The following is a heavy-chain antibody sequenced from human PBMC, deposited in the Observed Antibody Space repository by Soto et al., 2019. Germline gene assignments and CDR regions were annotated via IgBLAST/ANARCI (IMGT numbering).Heavy chain of an antibody. CDR1: GFSLSTSGVG. CDR3: AHNSELVGLFDY. D-gene: IGHD6-13*01. J-gene: IGHJ4*02. Sequence: SGPSCEPTQTLTLTCTFSGFSLSTSGVGVGWIRQPPGKALEWLALIYWDDDKRYSPSLKSRLTITKDTSKNQVVLTMTNMDPVDTATYYCAHNSELVGLFDYWGQGTLVTVSS. V-gene: IGHV2-5*02. CDR2: IYWDDDK.